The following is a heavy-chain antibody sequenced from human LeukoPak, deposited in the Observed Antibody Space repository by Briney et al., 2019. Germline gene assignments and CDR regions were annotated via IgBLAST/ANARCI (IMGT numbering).Heavy chain of an antibody. Sequence: GGSLRLYCAASGFTFSSYSMNWVRQAPGKGPEWVSSVSSSSTYIYYADSVKGRFTISRDNAKNSLFLQMNSLRAEDTAVYYCARVITDTSSWYGSDYWGQGTLVTVSS. CDR3: ARVITDTSSWYGSDY. CDR2: VSSSSTYI. D-gene: IGHD6-13*01. V-gene: IGHV3-21*01. J-gene: IGHJ4*02. CDR1: GFTFSSYS.